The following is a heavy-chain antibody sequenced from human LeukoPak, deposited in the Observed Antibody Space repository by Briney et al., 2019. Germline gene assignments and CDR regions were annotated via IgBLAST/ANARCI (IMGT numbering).Heavy chain of an antibody. Sequence: SETLSLTCTVSGGSISSYYWSWIRQPPEKGLEWIGYIYTSGSTNYNPSLKSRVTISVDTSKNQFSLMLSSVTAADTAVYYCARQGISGARSYYYDSWGAFDIWGQGTMVTVSS. J-gene: IGHJ3*02. CDR1: GGSISSYY. D-gene: IGHD3-22*01. CDR2: IYTSGST. CDR3: ARQGISGARSYYYDSWGAFDI. V-gene: IGHV4-4*09.